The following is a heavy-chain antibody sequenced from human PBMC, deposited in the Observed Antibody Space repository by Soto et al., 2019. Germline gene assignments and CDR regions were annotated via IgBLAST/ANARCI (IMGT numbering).Heavy chain of an antibody. J-gene: IGHJ2*01. Sequence: EVQLLESGGGFVQPGGSLRLSCAGSGFTFTNYAMNWVRQAPGKGLVWVSSISGGGDAAFFPDSVRGRFTISRDNTKNTVTLQMNSLRVDDTAVYYCARKILGSTSRPNYWYFDLWGRGTLVTVSS. CDR1: GFTFTNYA. V-gene: IGHV3-23*01. CDR2: ISGGGDAA. D-gene: IGHD2-2*01. CDR3: ARKILGSTSRPNYWYFDL.